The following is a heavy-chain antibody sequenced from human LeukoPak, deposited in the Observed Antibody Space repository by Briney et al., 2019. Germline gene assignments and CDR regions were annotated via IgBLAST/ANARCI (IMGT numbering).Heavy chain of an antibody. CDR1: GGSISSSSYY. Sequence: SETLSLTCTVSGGSISSSSYYWGWIRQPPGKGLEWIGSIYYSGSTYYNPSLKSRVTISVDTSKNQFSLKLSSVTAADTAVYYCARVIAVAGTLDYWGQGTLVTVSS. V-gene: IGHV4-39*07. CDR2: IYYSGST. CDR3: ARVIAVAGTLDY. D-gene: IGHD6-19*01. J-gene: IGHJ4*02.